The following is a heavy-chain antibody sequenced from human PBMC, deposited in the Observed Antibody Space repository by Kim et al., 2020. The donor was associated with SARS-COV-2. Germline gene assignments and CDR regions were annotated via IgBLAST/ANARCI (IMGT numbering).Heavy chain of an antibody. Sequence: YADSVKGRFTISRDNAKNSLYLQMNSLRAEDTAVYYCARGGTMVRGVIGYWGQGTLVTVSS. CDR3: ARGGTMVRGVIGY. J-gene: IGHJ4*02. V-gene: IGHV3-48*03. D-gene: IGHD3-10*01.